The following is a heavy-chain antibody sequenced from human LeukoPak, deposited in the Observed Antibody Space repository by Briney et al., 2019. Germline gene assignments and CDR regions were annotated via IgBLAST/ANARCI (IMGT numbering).Heavy chain of an antibody. CDR2: IYPGASDT. CDR1: GYSFTSSW. V-gene: IGHV5-51*01. CDR3: ARLIGGPARPGFDY. D-gene: IGHD6-6*01. J-gene: IGHJ4*02. Sequence: GESLKISCKGSGYSFTSSWIGWVRQMPGKGLEWMGIIYPGASDTRYSPSFQGQVTISVDKSITTAYLQWSSLKASDSAIYYCARLIGGPARPGFDYWGQGTLVTVSS.